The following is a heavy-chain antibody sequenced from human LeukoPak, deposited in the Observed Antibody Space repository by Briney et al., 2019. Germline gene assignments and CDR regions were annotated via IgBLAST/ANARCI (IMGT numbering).Heavy chain of an antibody. J-gene: IGHJ4*02. CDR1: GFIFSSYS. CDR2: ISSRPSSI. V-gene: IGHV3-48*04. CDR3: AKDFTGYSDI. D-gene: IGHD5-12*01. Sequence: GGSLRLSCAASGFIFSSYSMNWVRQAPGKGLEWVSYISSRPSSISYADSVKGRFTISRDNAKNTLYLQMNSLRAEDTAVYYCAKDFTGYSDIWGQGTLVTVSS.